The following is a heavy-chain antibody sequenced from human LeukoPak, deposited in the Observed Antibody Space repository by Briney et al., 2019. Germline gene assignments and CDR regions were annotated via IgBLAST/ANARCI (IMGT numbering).Heavy chain of an antibody. CDR3: AKDDYYGSGSPHAFDI. CDR2: ISGSGGST. D-gene: IGHD3-10*01. V-gene: IGHV3-23*01. CDR1: GFTFSSYG. Sequence: GGSLRLSCAASGFTFSSYGMSWVRQDPGKGLERVSAISGSGGSTYYADSVKGRFTISRDNSKNTLYLQMNSLRAEDTAVYYCAKDDYYGSGSPHAFDIWGQGTMVTVSS. J-gene: IGHJ3*02.